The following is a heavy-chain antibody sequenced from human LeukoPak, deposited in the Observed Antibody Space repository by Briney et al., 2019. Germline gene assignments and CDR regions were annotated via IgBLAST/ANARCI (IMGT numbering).Heavy chain of an antibody. CDR1: GFTFSSYW. CDR3: ARDYGGNLSPFDY. D-gene: IGHD4-23*01. CDR2: ITSEGSST. J-gene: IGHJ4*02. V-gene: IGHV3-74*01. Sequence: PGGSLRLSCAASGFTFSSYWMHWVRQSPGKGLVWVSRITSEGSSTTYADSVKGRFTISRDNAKNTLYLQMNSLRAEDTALYYCARDYGGNLSPFDYWGQGTLVTVSS.